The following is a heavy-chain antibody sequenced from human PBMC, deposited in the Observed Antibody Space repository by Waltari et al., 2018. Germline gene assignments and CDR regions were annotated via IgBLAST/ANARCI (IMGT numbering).Heavy chain of an antibody. D-gene: IGHD3-3*01. CDR3: ARDPIRVTIFGVVIGDAFDI. V-gene: IGHV4-38-2*02. J-gene: IGHJ3*02. CDR2: IYHSGST. CDR1: GYSISSGYY. Sequence: QVQLQESGPGLVKPSETLSLTCTVSGYSISSGYYWGWIRQPPGKGLEWIGSIYHSGSTYYNPSLKSRVTISVDTSKNQFSLKLSSVTAADTAVYYCARDPIRVTIFGVVIGDAFDIWGQGTMVTVSS.